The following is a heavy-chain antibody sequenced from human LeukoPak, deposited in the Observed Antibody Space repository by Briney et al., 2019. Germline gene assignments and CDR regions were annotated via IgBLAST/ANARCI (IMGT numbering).Heavy chain of an antibody. D-gene: IGHD3-22*01. CDR2: IYYSGSS. V-gene: IGHV4-59*01. CDR1: GGSISNYY. J-gene: IGHJ4*02. CDR3: ASLPLYYYDSSAYWGSGPNFDY. Sequence: NPSETLSLTCTVSGGSISNYYWSWIRQPPGKALGWIGNIYYSGSSNYNPSLKSRVTILLDMSKNQFSLKLIYVTAADTAVYYCASLPLYYYDSSAYWGSGPNFDYWGQGTLVTVSS.